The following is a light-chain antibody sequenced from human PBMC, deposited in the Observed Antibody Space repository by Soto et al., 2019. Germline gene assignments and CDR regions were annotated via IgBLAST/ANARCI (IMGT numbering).Light chain of an antibody. CDR1: QSINSE. V-gene: IGKV3-15*01. CDR2: GAS. J-gene: IGKJ5*01. Sequence: EIVMPQSPATLSLSPGERAALSCRASQSINSELAWYQQKPGQPPRLLIYGASTRATGVPARFTGSESGSEFTLTISGLQSEDFAVYYCQQGHNWPLTFGQGTRLEIK. CDR3: QQGHNWPLT.